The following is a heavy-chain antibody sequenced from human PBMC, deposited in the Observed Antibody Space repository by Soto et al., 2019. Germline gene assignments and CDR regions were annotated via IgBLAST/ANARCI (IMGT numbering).Heavy chain of an antibody. CDR3: ARDNSFDAFAI. CDR1: GFTFSSYS. D-gene: IGHD2-21*01. J-gene: IGHJ3*02. Sequence: EVQLVESGGGLVQPGGSLRLSCAASGFTFSSYSMNWVRQAPGKGLEWVSYISSSSSTIYYADSVKGRFTISRDNAKNSLYLQMNSLRAEDTAVYYCARDNSFDAFAIWGQGTMVTVSS. V-gene: IGHV3-48*01. CDR2: ISSSSSTI.